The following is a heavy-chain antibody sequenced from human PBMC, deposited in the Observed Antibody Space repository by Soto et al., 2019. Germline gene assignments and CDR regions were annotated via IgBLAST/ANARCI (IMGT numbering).Heavy chain of an antibody. D-gene: IGHD3-10*01. CDR1: GGSISSSSYY. V-gene: IGHV4-39*01. CDR3: ARLRESLLWPTDY. CDR2: IYYSGST. Sequence: SETLSLTCTVSGGSISSSSYYWGWIRQPPGKGLEWIGSIYYSGSTYYNPSLKSRVTISVDTSKNQFSLKLSSVTAADTAVYYCARLRESLLWPTDYWGQGTLVTVSS. J-gene: IGHJ4*02.